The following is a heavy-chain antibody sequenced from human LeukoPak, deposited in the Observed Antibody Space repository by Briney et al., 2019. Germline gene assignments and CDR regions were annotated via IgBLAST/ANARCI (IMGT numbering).Heavy chain of an antibody. J-gene: IGHJ4*02. V-gene: IGHV4-34*01. Sequence: PSETLSLTCAVYGGSFSGYYLSWIRQPPGKGLEWIGEINHSGSTNYNPSLKSRVTISADTSKNQFSLKLSSVTAADTAVYYCASWGVRGVMFNYWGQGTLVTVSS. CDR3: ASWGVRGVMFNY. D-gene: IGHD3-10*01. CDR2: INHSGST. CDR1: GGSFSGYY.